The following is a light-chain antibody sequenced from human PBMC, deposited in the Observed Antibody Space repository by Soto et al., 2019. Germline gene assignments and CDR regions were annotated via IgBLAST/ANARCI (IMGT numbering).Light chain of an antibody. CDR3: AAWDDSLSRV. V-gene: IGLV1-47*01. J-gene: IGLJ1*01. Sequence: QSALTQPPSASGTPEQRVTISCSGSSSNIGSNYVYWYQQLPGTAPKLLIYRNNQRPSGVPDRFSGSKSGTSASLAISGLRSEDEADYYCAAWDDSLSRVFGPGTKVTVL. CDR2: RNN. CDR1: SSNIGSNY.